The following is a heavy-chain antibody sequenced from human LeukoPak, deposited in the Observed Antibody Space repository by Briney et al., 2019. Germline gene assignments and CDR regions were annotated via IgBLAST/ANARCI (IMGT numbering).Heavy chain of an antibody. J-gene: IGHJ3*02. CDR1: GFTVSGNY. V-gene: IGHV3-53*01. D-gene: IGHD5/OR15-5a*01. CDR2: IYSGGNT. Sequence: HPGGSLRLSCAASGFTVSGNYMSWVRQAPGKGLEWVSVIYSGGNTYYADSVKGRFTISRDNSKNTLYLQINGLRAEDTAVYHCARMSRDAFEIWAQGTMVTVSS. CDR3: ARMSRDAFEI.